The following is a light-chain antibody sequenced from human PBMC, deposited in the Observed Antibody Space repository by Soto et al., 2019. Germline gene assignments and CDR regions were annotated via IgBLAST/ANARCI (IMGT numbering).Light chain of an antibody. CDR2: GAS. Sequence: EILMTQSPATLAVSLGGRATINCKSSKSVLSSSSNKNFLAWYQQKPGQPPKLLIYGASTLESGVPYRFSGSGSGTDFTLAISSLQAEDVAVYYCQQYYNSPLAFGQGTKVDIK. CDR3: QQYYNSPLA. CDR1: KSVLSSSSNKNF. J-gene: IGKJ1*01. V-gene: IGKV4-1*01.